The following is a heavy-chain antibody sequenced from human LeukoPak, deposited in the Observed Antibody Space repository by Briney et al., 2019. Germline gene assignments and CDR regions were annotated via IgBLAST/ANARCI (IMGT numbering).Heavy chain of an antibody. CDR2: ISAYNGNT. V-gene: IGHV1-18*01. Sequence: ASVKVSCKASGYTFTSYGISWVRQAPGQGLEWMGWISAYNGNTNYAQKLQGRVTMTTDTSTSTAYMELRSLRSDDTAVYYCARFGGSGAALFGPTSIFPAGFDPWGQGTLVTVSS. J-gene: IGHJ5*02. CDR3: ARFGGSGAALFGPTSIFPAGFDP. CDR1: GYTFTSYG. D-gene: IGHD3-10*01.